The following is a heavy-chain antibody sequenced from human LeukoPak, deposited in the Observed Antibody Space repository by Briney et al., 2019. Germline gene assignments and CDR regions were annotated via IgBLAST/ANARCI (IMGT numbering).Heavy chain of an antibody. D-gene: IGHD6-6*01. CDR1: GYTFTGHY. CDR2: INPNSGGT. V-gene: IGHV1-2*02. Sequence: GASVKVSCKASGYTFTGHYMHWVRQAPGQGLEWMGWINPNSGGTNYAQKFQGRVTMTRDTSISTAYMELSRLRSDDTAVYYCARDLSAARGWAWLWGRGTLVTVSS. CDR3: ARDLSAARGWAWL. J-gene: IGHJ2*01.